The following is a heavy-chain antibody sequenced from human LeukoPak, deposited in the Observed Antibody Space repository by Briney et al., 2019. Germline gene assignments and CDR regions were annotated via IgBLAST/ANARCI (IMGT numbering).Heavy chain of an antibody. CDR3: VPGGGFAV. D-gene: IGHD4-23*01. CDR1: GLTISRDS. CDR2: IYSDGITT. Sequence: PGGSLRLSCAPSGLTISRDSMHWLRQAPEKGLVWVSRIYSDGITTHYADSVKGRFTISRDDAKNTVHLLMNSLRADDTAVYYCVPGGGFAVWGQGSLVTVSS. V-gene: IGHV3-74*01. J-gene: IGHJ1*01.